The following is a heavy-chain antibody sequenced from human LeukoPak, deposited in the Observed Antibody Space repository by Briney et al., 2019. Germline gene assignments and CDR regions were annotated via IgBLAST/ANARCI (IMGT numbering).Heavy chain of an antibody. Sequence: PSETLSLTCTVSGGSISSYYWSWIRQPAGKGLEWIGRIYTSGSTNYYPSLKSRVTISVDKSKNQFSLKLSSVTAADTAVYYCAREMVVAATGGFNYWGQGTLVTVSS. CDR2: IYTSGST. CDR1: GGSISSYY. D-gene: IGHD2-15*01. CDR3: AREMVVAATGGFNY. J-gene: IGHJ4*02. V-gene: IGHV4-4*07.